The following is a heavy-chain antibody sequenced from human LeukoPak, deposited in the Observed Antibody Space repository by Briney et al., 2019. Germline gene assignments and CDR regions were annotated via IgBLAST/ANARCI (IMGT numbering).Heavy chain of an antibody. CDR3: ARAIFGVAKNKRGMDV. V-gene: IGHV3-21*01. J-gene: IGHJ6*02. CDR1: GFTFSDTS. Sequence: GGSLRLSCAACGFTFSDTSMIWDRQAPGKGLEWVSSISSSSSYIYYADSVKGRFTISRDNAKNSLYLQMNSLRAEDTALYYCARAIFGVAKNKRGMDVWGQGTMVTVSS. D-gene: IGHD3-3*01. CDR2: ISSSSSYI.